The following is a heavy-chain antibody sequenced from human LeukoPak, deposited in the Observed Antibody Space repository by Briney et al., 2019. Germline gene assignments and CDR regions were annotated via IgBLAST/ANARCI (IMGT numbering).Heavy chain of an antibody. J-gene: IGHJ4*02. CDR3: ATFRWSDRALGY. D-gene: IGHD1-26*01. CDR2: ISGDGTAT. V-gene: IGHV3-23*01. Sequence: GGSLRLSCAASGFTFRSYAMSWVRHAARKGLEWVSAISGDGTATFYADSVKGRFTISRDNSKDTLWLQMNSLRAEDTAVYSCATFRWSDRALGYWGQGTLVTVSS. CDR1: GFTFRSYA.